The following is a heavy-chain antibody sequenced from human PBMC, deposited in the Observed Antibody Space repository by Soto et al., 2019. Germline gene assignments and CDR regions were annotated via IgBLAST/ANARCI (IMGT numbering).Heavy chain of an antibody. Sequence: SVKVSCKASGFTFTSSAVQWVRQARGQRLEWIGWIVVGSGNTNYAQKFQERVTITRDMSTSTAYMELSSLRSEDTAVYYCAKVPWVYDPYYFDSWGQGILVTVSS. CDR2: IVVGSGNT. D-gene: IGHD5-12*01. J-gene: IGHJ4*02. CDR3: AKVPWVYDPYYFDS. V-gene: IGHV1-58*01. CDR1: GFTFTSSA.